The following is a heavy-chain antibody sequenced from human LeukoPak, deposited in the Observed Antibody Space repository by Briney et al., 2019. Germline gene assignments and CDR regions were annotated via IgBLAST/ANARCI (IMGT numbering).Heavy chain of an antibody. CDR2: IRYDGSNK. V-gene: IGHV3-30*02. J-gene: IGHJ3*02. D-gene: IGHD2-15*01. Sequence: GGSLRLSCAASGFTFSSYGMHWVRQAPGKGLEWVASIRYDGSNKYYADSVKGRFTISRDNSKNTLYLKMNSLRAEDTAVYYCAKGRTTDCSGGSCYRLRVLDAFDIWGQGTMVTVSS. CDR3: AKGRTTDCSGGSCYRLRVLDAFDI. CDR1: GFTFSSYG.